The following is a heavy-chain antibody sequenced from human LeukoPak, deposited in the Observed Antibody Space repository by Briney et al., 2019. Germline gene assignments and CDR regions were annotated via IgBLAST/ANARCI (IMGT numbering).Heavy chain of an antibody. V-gene: IGHV2-5*01. Sequence: SGPTLVKPTQTVTLTWTVSAFSLSSSGGAVGWIRQPPGKAPEWLAIISWNDEKRYNPSLRSRLRVTKDIPRDQVFLTAINVDPVDTATDYGARSPASGSYFLHFDYWGQGILVTVSS. D-gene: IGHD3-10*01. CDR1: AFSLSSSGGA. CDR2: ISWNDEK. CDR3: ARSPASGSYFLHFDY. J-gene: IGHJ4*02.